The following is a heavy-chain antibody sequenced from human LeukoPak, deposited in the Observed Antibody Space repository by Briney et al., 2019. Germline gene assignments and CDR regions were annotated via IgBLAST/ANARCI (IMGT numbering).Heavy chain of an antibody. Sequence: GGSLRLSCAASGFTFSTYGMHWVRQAPGKGLERVAFIRYDGSNKYYADSVKGRFTISRDNSKNTLYLQMNSLRAEDTAVYYCARDIDSSGFPYWYFDLWGRGTLVTVSS. CDR2: IRYDGSNK. CDR1: GFTFSTYG. V-gene: IGHV3-30*02. D-gene: IGHD3-22*01. J-gene: IGHJ2*01. CDR3: ARDIDSSGFPYWYFDL.